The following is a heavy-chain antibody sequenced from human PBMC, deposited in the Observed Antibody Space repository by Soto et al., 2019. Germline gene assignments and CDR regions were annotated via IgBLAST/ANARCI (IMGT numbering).Heavy chain of an antibody. CDR1: GFTFSNAW. Sequence: EVQLVESGGGLVKPGGSLRLSCAASGFTFSNAWMSWVRQAPGKGLEWVGRIKSKTDGGTTDYAAPVKGRFTISRDDSKNTLYLQMNSLKTEDTAVYYCTTARVSSIAATYGMDVWGQGTTVTVSS. CDR3: TTARVSSIAATYGMDV. CDR2: IKSKTDGGTT. J-gene: IGHJ6*02. D-gene: IGHD6-6*01. V-gene: IGHV3-15*01.